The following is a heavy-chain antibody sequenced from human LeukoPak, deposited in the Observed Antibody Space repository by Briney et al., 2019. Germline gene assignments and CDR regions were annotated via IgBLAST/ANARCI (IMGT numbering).Heavy chain of an antibody. CDR1: GGSFIDYY. Sequence: SETLSLTCAVYGGSFIDYYWTWIRQPPGKGLEWIGEMNHSGSTNYNPSLKSRVTISVDTSKNQFSLKLSSVTAADTAVYYCARLLPATALGDAFDIWGQGTMVTVSS. V-gene: IGHV4-34*01. CDR2: MNHSGST. CDR3: ARLLPATALGDAFDI. D-gene: IGHD2-2*01. J-gene: IGHJ3*02.